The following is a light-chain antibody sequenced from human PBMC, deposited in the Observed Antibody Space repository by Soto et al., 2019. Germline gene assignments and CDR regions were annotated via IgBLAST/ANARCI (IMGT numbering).Light chain of an antibody. CDR2: EVS. CDR1: NSDSGSYNL. CDR3: ASFTSSNTYV. J-gene: IGLJ1*01. V-gene: IGLV2-14*02. Sequence: QSVLTQPASVSGSPGQSITISYTATNSDSGSYNLVSWYQQHPGKAPKLLISEVSNRPSGVSYRFSGSKSANTASLTISGLQAEDEADYYCASFTSSNTYVFGTGTKVTVL.